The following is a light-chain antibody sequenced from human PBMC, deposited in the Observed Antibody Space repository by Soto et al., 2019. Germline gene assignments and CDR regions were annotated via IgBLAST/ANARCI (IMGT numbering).Light chain of an antibody. CDR2: DAS. CDR1: QSVNSY. J-gene: IGKJ2*01. V-gene: IGKV3-11*01. CDR3: QQRSNWPPYT. Sequence: EIVLTQSPATLSLSPGERATLSCRASQSVNSYLAWYQQKPGQAPRLLIYDASNRATGIPARFSGSEAGTDFTLTISSLEPEDFAVYYCQQRSNWPPYTLGQGTKLEIK.